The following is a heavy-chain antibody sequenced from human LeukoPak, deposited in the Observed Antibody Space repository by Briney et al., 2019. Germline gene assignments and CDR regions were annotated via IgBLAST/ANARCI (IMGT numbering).Heavy chain of an antibody. J-gene: IGHJ5*02. V-gene: IGHV1-3*01. CDR2: IHAGNGNT. Sequence: GASVKVSCKASGYTFTNYAMHWLRQAPGQRLEWMGWIHAGNGNTKYSQKFQGRVTITRDISASTAYMELSSLRSEDTAVYFCARDSDPEWGDNWFDPWGQGTLVTVSS. D-gene: IGHD1-26*01. CDR3: ARDSDPEWGDNWFDP. CDR1: GYTFTNYA.